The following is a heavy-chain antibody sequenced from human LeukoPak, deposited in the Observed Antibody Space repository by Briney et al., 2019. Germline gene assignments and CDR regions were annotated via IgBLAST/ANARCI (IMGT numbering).Heavy chain of an antibody. D-gene: IGHD7-27*01. CDR1: GGSISSGTYY. V-gene: IGHV4-61*02. CDR2: IYTSGST. J-gene: IGHJ4*02. Sequence: SQTLSLTCTVSGGSISSGTYYWSWIRQPAGKGLEWIGRIYTSGSTNYNPSLKSRVTISVDTSKNQFSLKLSSVTAADTAVYYCAREAWGSSYQIDQWGQGTLVTVSS. CDR3: AREAWGSSYQIDQ.